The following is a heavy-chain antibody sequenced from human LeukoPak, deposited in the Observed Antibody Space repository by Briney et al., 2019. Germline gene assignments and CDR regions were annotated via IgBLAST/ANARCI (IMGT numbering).Heavy chain of an antibody. CDR1: GFTFSNYA. CDR2: IGGRDSGT. V-gene: IGHV3-23*01. D-gene: IGHD2-15*01. CDR3: AKQLGYCSDGSCYFPY. J-gene: IGHJ4*02. Sequence: GGSLRLSCVASGFTFSNYAMIWVRQTPGKGLEWVSAIGGRDSGTYYADSVQGRFTISRDNSKSTLCLQMNSLRAEDTAVYYCAKQLGYCSDGSCYFPYWGQGTLVTVSS.